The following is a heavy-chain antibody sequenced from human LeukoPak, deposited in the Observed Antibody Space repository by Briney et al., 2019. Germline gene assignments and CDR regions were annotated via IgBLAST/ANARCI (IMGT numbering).Heavy chain of an antibody. D-gene: IGHD5-24*01. CDR2: IYSGGST. J-gene: IGHJ4*02. Sequence: GGSLRLSCTASGFTVSSNYMSWVRQAPGKGLEWVSVIYSGGSTYYADSVKGRFTISRDNSKNTLYLQMNSLRAEDTAVYYCAREGMDTSLYYWGQGTLVTVSP. V-gene: IGHV3-66*01. CDR3: AREGMDTSLYY. CDR1: GFTVSSNY.